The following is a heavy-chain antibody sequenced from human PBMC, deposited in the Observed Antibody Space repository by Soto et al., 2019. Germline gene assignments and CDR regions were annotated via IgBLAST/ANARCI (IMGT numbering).Heavy chain of an antibody. CDR1: GGTFSSYI. CDR2: IIPILGIA. J-gene: IGHJ4*02. Sequence: QVQLVQSGAEVKKPGSSVKVSCKASGGTFSSYIISWVRQAPGQGLEWMGRIIPILGIANYAQKFQSRVTITADKSTSTADMELSSLRSEDTAVYYCARGYGSGSYAVDYWGQGTLVTVSS. CDR3: ARGYGSGSYAVDY. V-gene: IGHV1-69*02. D-gene: IGHD3-10*01.